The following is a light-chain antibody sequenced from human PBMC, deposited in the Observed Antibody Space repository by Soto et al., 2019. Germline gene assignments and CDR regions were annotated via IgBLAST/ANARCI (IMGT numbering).Light chain of an antibody. CDR2: DAS. Sequence: DSQITQSPSSVSPSFGDSVTITCRASRSISDWLAWYQQKPGKAPELLIFDASNLKSGVSSRFSGSGSGTEFTLTISSLQPDDFATYYCQQYNSYPIPFGQGTRLAIK. CDR1: RSISDW. V-gene: IGKV1-5*01. CDR3: QQYNSYPIP. J-gene: IGKJ5*01.